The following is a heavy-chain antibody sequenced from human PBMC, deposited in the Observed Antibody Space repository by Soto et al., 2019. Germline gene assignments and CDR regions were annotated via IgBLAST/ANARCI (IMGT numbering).Heavy chain of an antibody. CDR3: ARDIGFDYVN. D-gene: IGHD3-16*01. V-gene: IGHV3-7*01. J-gene: IGHJ4*02. Sequence: GGSLSLSCAVSGFNVMSYWMSWVRQAPGKGLEWVASVKEDGSELYYLHSVRGRFSISRDSAGNALHLTMNYLSAEDTGVYFCARDIGFDYVNWGQGIPVTVSS. CDR2: VKEDGSEL. CDR1: GFNVMSYW.